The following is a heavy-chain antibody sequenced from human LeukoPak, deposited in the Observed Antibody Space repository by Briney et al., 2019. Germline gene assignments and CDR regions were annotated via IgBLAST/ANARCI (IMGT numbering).Heavy chain of an antibody. CDR2: ICYDGSNK. CDR1: GFTFSSYG. J-gene: IGHJ4*02. V-gene: IGHV3-33*01. D-gene: IGHD1-7*01. CDR3: TRLELLVGFFDY. Sequence: PWGALLLFWSAAGFTFSSYGLQWVRRAPAKGLEWVAGICYDGSNKYYAESVKGRFTISGDKSKNTLSLQMSSVRAADTAAYYCTRLELLVGFFDYWGQGTLVTVSS.